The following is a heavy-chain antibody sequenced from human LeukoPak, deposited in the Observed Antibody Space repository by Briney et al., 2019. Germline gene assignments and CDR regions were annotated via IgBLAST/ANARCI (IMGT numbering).Heavy chain of an antibody. D-gene: IGHD6-19*01. CDR3: ARDSGRLNY. J-gene: IGHJ4*02. Sequence: GGSLRLSCAASGFTFSSYWMSWVRQAPGKGLEWVANIKQDGSEKNYVDSVKGRFTISRENAKNSLFLQMNSLRPEDTAVYYCARDSGRLNYWGQGTLVTVSS. CDR1: GFTFSSYW. V-gene: IGHV3-7*01. CDR2: IKQDGSEK.